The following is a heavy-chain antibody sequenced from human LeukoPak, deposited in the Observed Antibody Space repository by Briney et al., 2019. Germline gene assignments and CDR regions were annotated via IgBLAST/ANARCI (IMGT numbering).Heavy chain of an antibody. D-gene: IGHD6-6*01. V-gene: IGHV4-39*07. CDR1: GGSISSSSYY. CDR3: AKIAARPYYYYYYMDV. CDR2: IYYSGST. J-gene: IGHJ6*03. Sequence: SETLSLTCTVSGGSISSSSYYWGWIRQPPGKGLEWIGSIYYSGSTYYNPSLKSRVTISVDTSKNQFSLKLSSVTAADTAVYYCAKIAARPYYYYYYMDVWGKGTTVTASS.